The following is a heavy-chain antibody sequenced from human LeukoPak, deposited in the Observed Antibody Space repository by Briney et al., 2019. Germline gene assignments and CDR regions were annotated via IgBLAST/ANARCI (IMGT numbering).Heavy chain of an antibody. CDR3: ARGLPPVMKYYFDY. J-gene: IGHJ4*02. D-gene: IGHD4-11*01. V-gene: IGHV3-33*01. Sequence: GGSLRLSCAASGFTFNSYGMHWVRQAPGKGLGWVAVMWYDGGNKYYADSVKGRFTISRDDSKNTLYLQMNSLRAEDTAMYYCARGLPPVMKYYFDYWGQGTLVTVSS. CDR1: GFTFNSYG. CDR2: MWYDGGNK.